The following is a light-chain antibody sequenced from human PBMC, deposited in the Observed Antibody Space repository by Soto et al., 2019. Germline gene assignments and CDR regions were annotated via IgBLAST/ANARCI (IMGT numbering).Light chain of an antibody. V-gene: IGKV3-20*01. CDR2: GAS. Sequence: EIVLTQSPGTLSLSPGERATLSCRASQSVSRSYLVWYQQKPGQAPRLLIYGASSRATGIPDRFSGSGSGTDFTLTISRLEPEDVAVYYCQQYGSSPITFGQGTRLEIK. J-gene: IGKJ5*01. CDR3: QQYGSSPIT. CDR1: QSVSRSY.